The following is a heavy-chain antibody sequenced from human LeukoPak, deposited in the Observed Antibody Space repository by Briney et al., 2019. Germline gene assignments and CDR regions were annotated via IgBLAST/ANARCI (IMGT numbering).Heavy chain of an antibody. D-gene: IGHD6-13*01. CDR1: GGSFSGYY. CDR2: INHSGST. J-gene: IGHJ4*02. V-gene: IGHV4-34*01. Sequence: SETLSLTCAVYGGSFSGYYWSWIRQPPGKGLGWIGEINHSGSTNYNPSLKSRVTISVDTSKNQFSLKLSSVTAADTAVYYCARAAAGRYFDYWGQGTLVTVSS. CDR3: ARAAAGRYFDY.